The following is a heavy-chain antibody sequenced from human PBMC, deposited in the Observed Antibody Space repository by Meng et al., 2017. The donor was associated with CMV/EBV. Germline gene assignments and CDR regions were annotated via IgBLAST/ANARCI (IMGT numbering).Heavy chain of an antibody. CDR2: IIPIFGTA. CDR1: GFTFSSYA. V-gene: IGHV1-69*05. CDR3: ARESGGYCSSTSCPIDY. D-gene: IGHD2-2*01. Sequence: GGSLRLSCAASGFTFSSYAMHWVRQAPGQGLEWMGGIIPIFGTANYAQKFQGRVTITTDESTSTAYMELSSLRSEDTAVYYCARESGGYCSSTSCPIDYWGQGTLVTVSS. J-gene: IGHJ4*02.